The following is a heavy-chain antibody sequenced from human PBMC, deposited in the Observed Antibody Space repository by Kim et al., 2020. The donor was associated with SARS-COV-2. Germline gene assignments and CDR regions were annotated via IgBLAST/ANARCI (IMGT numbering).Heavy chain of an antibody. CDR2: ISYDGSNK. V-gene: IGHV3-30*03. D-gene: IGHD5-18*01. CDR1: GFTFSSYG. J-gene: IGHJ4*02. CDR3: AATWIQLWHFDY. Sequence: GGSLRLSCAASGFTFSSYGMHWVRQAPGKGLEWVAVISYDGSNKYYADSVKGRFTISRDNSKNTLYLQMNSLRAEDTAVYYCAATWIQLWHFDYWGQGTLVTVSS.